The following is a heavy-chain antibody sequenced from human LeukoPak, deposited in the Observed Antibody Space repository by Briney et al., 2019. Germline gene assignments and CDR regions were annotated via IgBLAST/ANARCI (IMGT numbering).Heavy chain of an antibody. CDR3: ARDMWGTFDY. J-gene: IGHJ4*02. D-gene: IGHD7-27*01. Sequence: GGSLRLSCAVSGITLSNYAMSWVRQAPGKGLEWVAGISGSGGGTHYADSVKGRFTISRDNAENTMYLQMSSLRAEDTAVYYCARDMWGTFDYWGQGALVTVSS. CDR1: GITLSNYA. CDR2: ISGSGGGT. V-gene: IGHV3-23*01.